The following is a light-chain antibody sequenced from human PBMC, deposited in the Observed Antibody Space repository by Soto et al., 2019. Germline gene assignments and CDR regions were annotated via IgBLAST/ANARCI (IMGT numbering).Light chain of an antibody. V-gene: IGLV2-14*01. J-gene: IGLJ2*01. Sequence: QSVLTQPASVSGSPGQSITISCTGTSSDVGSYDYVSWYQQHPGKAPKLMLYDVSNRPSGVSNRFSGSKSGNTASLTISGLQAEDEADYYCSSFTSSSTPVVFGGGTKLTVL. CDR1: SSDVGSYDY. CDR2: DVS. CDR3: SSFTSSSTPVV.